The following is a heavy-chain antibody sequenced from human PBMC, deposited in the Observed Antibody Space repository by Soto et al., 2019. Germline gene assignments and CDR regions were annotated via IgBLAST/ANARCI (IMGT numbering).Heavy chain of an antibody. Sequence: GGSLRLSCAASGFTFSSYGMHWVRQAPGKGLEWVAVISYDGSNKYYADSVKGRFTISRDNSKNTLYLQMNSLRAEDTAVYYCAKEPYYDFWSGYGGQFDYWGQGTLVTVSS. CDR2: ISYDGSNK. J-gene: IGHJ4*02. D-gene: IGHD3-3*01. CDR3: AKEPYYDFWSGYGGQFDY. CDR1: GFTFSSYG. V-gene: IGHV3-30*18.